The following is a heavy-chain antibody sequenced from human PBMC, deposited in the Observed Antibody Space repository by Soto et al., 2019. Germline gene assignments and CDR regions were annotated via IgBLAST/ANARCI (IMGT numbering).Heavy chain of an antibody. CDR2: INWNSGDI. J-gene: IGHJ6*03. Sequence: EVQLVESGGGLVQPGRSLRLSCAASGFTFDDFAMHWVRQAPGKGLEWVSGINWNSGDINYADSVKGRFTISRDNAKNSLYLQMNILRAEDTALYYCAKDYAGYYYYIDVWGKGTTVTVSS. V-gene: IGHV3-9*01. CDR1: GFTFDDFA. CDR3: AKDYAGYYYYIDV.